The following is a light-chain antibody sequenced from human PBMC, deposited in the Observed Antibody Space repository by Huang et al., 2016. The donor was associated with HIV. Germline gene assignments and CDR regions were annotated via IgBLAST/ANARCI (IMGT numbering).Light chain of an antibody. CDR3: QQLHDYPVT. Sequence: IQLTQSPSSLSASVGDRVIITCRASQYINNSLAWYQQKPGKAPKSLIFGASTLQSGVSSRFSGSASGTYFTHTINGLQPDDFATYYCQQLHDYPVTFGQGTRLDIE. J-gene: IGKJ5*01. CDR1: QYINNS. CDR2: GAS. V-gene: IGKV1-9*01.